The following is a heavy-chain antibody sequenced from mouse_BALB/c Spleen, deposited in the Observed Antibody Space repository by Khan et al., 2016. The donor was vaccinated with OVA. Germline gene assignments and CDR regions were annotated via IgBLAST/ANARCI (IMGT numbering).Heavy chain of an antibody. J-gene: IGHJ3*01. V-gene: IGHV1-77*01. D-gene: IGHD1-2*01. CDR1: GYTFTDFY. Sequence: VQLKQSGTELARPGASVNLSCKASGYTFTDFYINWVKQRSGQGLEWIGEISPGSGDTYYTEKFKGKATLTADKSSSTAYMQLSSLTSEASAVYFCARRNYFGYTFAYWGQGNLVTVSA. CDR2: ISPGSGDT. CDR3: ARRNYFGYTFAY.